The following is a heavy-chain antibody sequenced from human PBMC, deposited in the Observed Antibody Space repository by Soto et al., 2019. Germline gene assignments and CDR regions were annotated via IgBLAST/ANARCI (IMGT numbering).Heavy chain of an antibody. Sequence: PGGSLRLSCAASGFTFSAYAISWVRQAPLKGLELVSVVVVIFGGIHYADSVRGRFAVSRDDSNKTLYLQMNSLRSADTAVYYFATDAIAVNGVWEPFDMWGQGTEVTVSS. D-gene: IGHD2-8*01. CDR1: GFTFSAYA. J-gene: IGHJ3*02. CDR2: VVVIFGGI. V-gene: IGHV3-23*01. CDR3: ATDAIAVNGVWEPFDM.